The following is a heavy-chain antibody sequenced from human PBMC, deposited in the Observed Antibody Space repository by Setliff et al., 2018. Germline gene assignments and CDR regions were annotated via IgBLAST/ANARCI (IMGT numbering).Heavy chain of an antibody. J-gene: IGHJ3*02. CDR1: GFSFGTVR. CDR3: ARSPANGGHDALDI. V-gene: IGHV3-21*01. CDR2: NSPASLHI. D-gene: IGHD6-25*01. Sequence: EQCLRLSCAASGFSFGTVRMHWVRQAPGKGLEWVSSNSPASLHIYYADSVKGRFTISRDNARDSLYLHMNSLGVEYTEVYYCARSPANGGHDALDIWGQGTMVTVSS.